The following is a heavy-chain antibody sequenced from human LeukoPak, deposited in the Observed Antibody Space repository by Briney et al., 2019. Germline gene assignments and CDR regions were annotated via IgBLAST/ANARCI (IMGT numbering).Heavy chain of an antibody. J-gene: IGHJ4*02. D-gene: IGHD2-15*01. CDR3: ARGFWYCSGGSCYSAFFDY. Sequence: GGTLRLSCAASGFTFSSYSMNWVRQAPGKGLECVSSISSSSSYIYYADSVKGRFTISRDNAKNSLYLQMNSLRAEDTAVYYCARGFWYCSGGSCYSAFFDYWGQGTLVTVSS. V-gene: IGHV3-21*01. CDR1: GFTFSSYS. CDR2: ISSSSSYI.